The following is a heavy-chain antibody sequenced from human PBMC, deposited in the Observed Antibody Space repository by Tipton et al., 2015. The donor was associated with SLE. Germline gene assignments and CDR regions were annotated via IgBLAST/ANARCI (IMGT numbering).Heavy chain of an antibody. V-gene: IGHV4-31*02. CDR1: GGSFSGYY. CDR3: ARAPNWYFDL. Sequence: LRLSCAVYGGSFSGYYWSWIRQHPGKGLEWIGYIYYSGSTYYNPSLKSRVTISVDTSKNQFSLKLSSVTAADTAVYYCARAPNWYFDLWGRGTLVTVSS. J-gene: IGHJ2*01. CDR2: IYYSGST.